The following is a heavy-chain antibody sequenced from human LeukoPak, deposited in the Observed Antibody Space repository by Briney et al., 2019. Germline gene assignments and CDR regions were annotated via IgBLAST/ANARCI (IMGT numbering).Heavy chain of an antibody. CDR2: IYYSGST. V-gene: IGHV4-39*07. Sequence: SETLSLTCTVSGGSISSSSYYWGWIRQPPGKGLEWIGSIYYSGSTYYNPSLKSRVTISVDTSKNQFSLKLSSVTAADTAVYYCAREFGSSGYFDYWGQGTLVTVSS. J-gene: IGHJ4*02. CDR3: AREFGSSGYFDY. D-gene: IGHD6-13*01. CDR1: GGSISSSSYY.